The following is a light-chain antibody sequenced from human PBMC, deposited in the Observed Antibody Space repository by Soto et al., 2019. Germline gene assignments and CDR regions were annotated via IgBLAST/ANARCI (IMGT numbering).Light chain of an antibody. J-gene: IGLJ2*01. CDR3: AAWDDSLNGVE. Sequence: QSVLTQPPSASGTPGQRVTISCSGSSSNIGSNTVNWYQQLTGTAPKLLIYSNNQRPSGVPDRFSGSKSGTSASLAISGLQSEDEADYYCAAWDDSLNGVEFGGGTKLPVL. V-gene: IGLV1-44*01. CDR2: SNN. CDR1: SSNIGSNT.